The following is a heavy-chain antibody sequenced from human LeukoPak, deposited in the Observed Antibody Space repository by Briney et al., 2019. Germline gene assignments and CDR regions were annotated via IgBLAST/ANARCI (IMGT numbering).Heavy chain of an antibody. Sequence: GGSLRFSCAASGLTFTNARMGWFRQAPGKGLNWVGLTKSKIDGGTTEYAAPVKGRVTISRDDSKHTLYLQMNSLKSEDTAVYYCTTGYGHSDFDYWGQGTLVTVSS. D-gene: IGHD3-3*02. V-gene: IGHV3-15*01. J-gene: IGHJ4*02. CDR2: TKSKIDGGTT. CDR3: TTGYGHSDFDY. CDR1: GLTFTNAR.